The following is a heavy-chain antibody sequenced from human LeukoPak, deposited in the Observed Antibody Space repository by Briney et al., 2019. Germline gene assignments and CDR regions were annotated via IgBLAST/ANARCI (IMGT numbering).Heavy chain of an antibody. CDR2: IDYTGST. CDR3: ARRGIQNWYFDL. CDR1: GGSISSHS. V-gene: IGHV4-59*08. J-gene: IGHJ2*01. Sequence: SETLSLTCSVSGGSISSHSWGWIRQPPGKGLEWIAYIDYTGSTNCNPSLKSRVTISVDTSNNLFSLELNSVTAADTAVYYCARRGIQNWYFDLWGRGTLVTVSS. D-gene: IGHD6-13*01.